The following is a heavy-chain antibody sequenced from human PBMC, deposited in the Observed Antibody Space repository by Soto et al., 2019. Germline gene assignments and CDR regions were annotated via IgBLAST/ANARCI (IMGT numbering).Heavy chain of an antibody. CDR2: IYYSGST. D-gene: IGHD3-3*01. Sequence: PSETLSLTCTVSGGSISSSSYYWGWIRQPPGKGLEWIGSIYYSGSTYYNPSLKSRVTISVDTSKNQFSLKLSSVTAADTAVYYCAIPRGAYGTIFGVVIPGPFDYWGQGTLVTVSS. CDR3: AIPRGAYGTIFGVVIPGPFDY. CDR1: GGSISSSSYY. J-gene: IGHJ4*02. V-gene: IGHV4-39*01.